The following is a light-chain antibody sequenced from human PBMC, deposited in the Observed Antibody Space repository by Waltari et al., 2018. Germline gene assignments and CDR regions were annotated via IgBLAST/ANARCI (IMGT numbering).Light chain of an antibody. CDR3: AAWDDSLNENYG. J-gene: IGLJ1*01. V-gene: IGLV1-44*01. CDR2: SNN. Sequence: QSVLTQPPSASGTPGQRVPIPCSGSSSNIGINTVNWYKQPPGTAPKLLIYSNNQRPSGVPDRLSGSKSGTSASLAISELQSEDEADYYCAAWDDSLNENYGFGTGTKVTVL. CDR1: SSNIGINT.